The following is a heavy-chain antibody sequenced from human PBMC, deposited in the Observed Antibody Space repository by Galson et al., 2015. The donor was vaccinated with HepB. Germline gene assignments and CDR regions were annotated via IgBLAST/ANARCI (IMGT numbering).Heavy chain of an antibody. CDR3: TGFEVN. V-gene: IGHV3-30*04. J-gene: IGHJ4*02. CDR1: GFTFSHFG. D-gene: IGHD3-10*01. Sequence: SLRLSCAASGFTFSHFGMHWVRQAPGKGLEWVAVITYDGSGKYYADSVKGRFTISRDNSKNTLYLQVDSLSAEDTAVYYCTGFEVNWGQGTLVTVSS. CDR2: ITYDGSGK.